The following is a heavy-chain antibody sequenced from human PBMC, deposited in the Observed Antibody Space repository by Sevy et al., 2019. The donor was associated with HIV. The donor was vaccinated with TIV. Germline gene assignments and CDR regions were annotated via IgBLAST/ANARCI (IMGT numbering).Heavy chain of an antibody. D-gene: IGHD4-17*01. Sequence: SETLSLTYTVSGGSVSTDSYYWSWIRQPPGKGLEWIGYLFYSGSTNYNPSLKSRVTISLDTSKNQFSLKLSSVTAADTAVYYCARCRSPYGDYATGSFDYWGQGALVTVSS. V-gene: IGHV4-61*01. CDR2: LFYSGST. J-gene: IGHJ4*02. CDR1: GGSVSTDSYY. CDR3: ARCRSPYGDYATGSFDY.